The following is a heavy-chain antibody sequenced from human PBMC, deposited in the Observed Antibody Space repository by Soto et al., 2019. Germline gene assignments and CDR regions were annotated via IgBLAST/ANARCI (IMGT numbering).Heavy chain of an antibody. CDR1: GYTFFTYG. D-gene: IGHD6-6*01. Sequence: GASVKVSCKASGYTFFTYGITWVRQAPGQGLEWLGWISTYNGNTNYAQKLQGRVAMTTDTSTRTAYMELRSLTSDDTAVYYCARKSSSSSWFDPWGQGTLVTVSS. CDR3: ARKSSSSSWFDP. CDR2: ISTYNGNT. J-gene: IGHJ5*02. V-gene: IGHV1-18*01.